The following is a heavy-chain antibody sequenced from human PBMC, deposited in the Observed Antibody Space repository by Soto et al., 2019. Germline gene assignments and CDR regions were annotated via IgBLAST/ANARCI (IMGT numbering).Heavy chain of an antibody. Sequence: QVQLVESGGGVVQPGRSLRLSCAASGFTFSSYAMHWVRQAPGKGLEWVAVISYDGSNKYYADSVKGRFTISRDNSKNTLYLQMNSLRAEDTAVYYCARAGIQWLVLGGDIDYWGQGTLVTVSS. CDR3: ARAGIQWLVLGGDIDY. V-gene: IGHV3-30-3*01. CDR1: GFTFSSYA. CDR2: ISYDGSNK. D-gene: IGHD6-19*01. J-gene: IGHJ4*02.